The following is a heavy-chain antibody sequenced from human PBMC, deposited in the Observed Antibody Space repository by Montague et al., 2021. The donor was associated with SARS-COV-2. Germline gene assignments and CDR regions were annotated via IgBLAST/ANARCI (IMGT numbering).Heavy chain of an antibody. D-gene: IGHD3-3*01. CDR1: GGSVSSGSYY. V-gene: IGHV4-61*01. CDR3: ARDPWRITISGVATWYGKDV. CDR2: IYYSGST. J-gene: IGHJ6*02. Sequence: SETLSLTCIVSGGSVSSGSYYWSWIRQPPGKGLEWIGYIYYSGSTNYNPSLKGRVTISIDTSKNQFSLKLSSVTAADTAVYYCARDPWRITISGVATWYGKDVWGQGTTVTVSS.